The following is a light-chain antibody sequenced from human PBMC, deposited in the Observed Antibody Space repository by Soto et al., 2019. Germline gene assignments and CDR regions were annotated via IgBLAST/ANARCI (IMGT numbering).Light chain of an antibody. CDR3: GTWDSSLSAWV. Sequence: QSVLTQPPSVSAAPGQKVTISCSGGGSNIGKYYVSWYQQVPGTAPKLLIFEDNRRSTGIPDRFSGSKSDTSATLGITGLQTGDEADYYCGTWDSSLSAWVFGGGTKLTVL. J-gene: IGLJ3*02. CDR1: GSNIGKYY. V-gene: IGLV1-51*02. CDR2: EDN.